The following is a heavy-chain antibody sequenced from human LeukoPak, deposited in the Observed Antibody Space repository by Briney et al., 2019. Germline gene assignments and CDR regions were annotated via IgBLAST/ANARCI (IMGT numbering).Heavy chain of an antibody. V-gene: IGHV1-2*02. CDR1: GYTFTGYY. CDR3: ARGGDVDTAMVSLYNWFDP. J-gene: IGHJ5*02. Sequence: ASVKVSCKASGYTFTGYYMHWVRQAPGQGLEWMGWINPNSGGTNYAQKFQGRVTMTRDTSISTAYMELSRLRSDDTAVCYCARGGDVDTAMVSLYNWFDPWGQGTLVTVSS. D-gene: IGHD5-18*01. CDR2: INPNSGGT.